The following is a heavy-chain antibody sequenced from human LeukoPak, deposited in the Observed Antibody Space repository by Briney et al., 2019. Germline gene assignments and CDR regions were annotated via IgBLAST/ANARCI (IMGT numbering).Heavy chain of an antibody. CDR2: IYYSGST. D-gene: IGHD6-13*01. CDR3: PRAYSSSWYRDYYMDV. CDR1: GGSFSGYY. V-gene: IGHV4-59*01. Sequence: SETLSLTCAVYGGSFSGYYWSWIRQPPGKGLEWIGYIYYSGSTNYNPSLKSRVTISVDTSKNQFSLKLSSVTAADTAVYYCPRAYSSSWYRDYYMDVWGKGTTVTVSS. J-gene: IGHJ6*03.